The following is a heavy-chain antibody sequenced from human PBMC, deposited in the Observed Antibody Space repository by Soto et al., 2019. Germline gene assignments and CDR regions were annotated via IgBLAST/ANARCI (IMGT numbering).Heavy chain of an antibody. Sequence: QVQLQQWGAGLLKPSETLSLTCAVYGGSFSGYYWSWIRQPPLTGLEWIGVSNHSGGTNYNPSPKSRVTISVDTSKNQFSLMLSSVTAAAAAAFYCAGLRWEPPWVFDNWGQGTLVTVSS. V-gene: IGHV4-34*02. CDR3: AGLRWEPPWVFDN. J-gene: IGHJ4*02. CDR2: SNHSGGT. D-gene: IGHD1-26*01. CDR1: GGSFSGYY.